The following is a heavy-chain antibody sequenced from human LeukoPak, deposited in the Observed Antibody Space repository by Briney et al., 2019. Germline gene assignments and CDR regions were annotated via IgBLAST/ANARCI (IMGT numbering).Heavy chain of an antibody. J-gene: IGHJ5*02. CDR2: IIPIFGTA. V-gene: IGHV1-69*01. D-gene: IGHD3-22*01. CDR3: ARARSPSSGYLLRDHNWFDP. Sequence: SVKVSCKASGGTFSSYAISWVRQAPGQGLEWMGGIIPIFGTANYAQKFQGRVTITADESTSTAYMELSSLRSEDTAVYYCARARSPSSGYLLRDHNWFDPWGQGTLVTVSS. CDR1: GGTFSSYA.